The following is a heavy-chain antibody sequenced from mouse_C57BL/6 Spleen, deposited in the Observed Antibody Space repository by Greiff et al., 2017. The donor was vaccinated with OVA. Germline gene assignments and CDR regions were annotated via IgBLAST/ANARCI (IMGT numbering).Heavy chain of an antibody. CDR3: ARNYDYGDGFDY. CDR2: ITTNYGTN. V-gene: IGHV1-39*01. D-gene: IGHD2-4*01. J-gene: IGHJ2*01. Sequence: VQLQQSGPELVQPGASVKISCKASGYSFTDYNMHWVKQSNGKSLEWIGVITTNYGTNRYNQQFKGKATMTVDQSASTAYRQLNSLTSEDSAVYYCARNYDYGDGFDYWGQGTTLTVSS. CDR1: GYSFTDYN.